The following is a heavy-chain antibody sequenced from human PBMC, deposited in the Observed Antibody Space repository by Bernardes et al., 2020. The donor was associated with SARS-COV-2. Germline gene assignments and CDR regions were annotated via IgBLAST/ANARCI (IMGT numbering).Heavy chain of an antibody. CDR2: IKSKTDGGTT. V-gene: IGHV3-15*01. D-gene: IGHD3-3*01. CDR3: TTGGAITIFGVVIVMDAFDI. CDR1: GFTFSNAW. Sequence: AESLRLSCSASGFTFSNAWMIWVRHAPGKGLEWVGRIKSKTDGGTTDYAAPVKGKFTISSDDSKNTLYLQMNSLKTEDTAVYYCTTGGAITIFGVVIVMDAFDIWGQGTMVTVSS. J-gene: IGHJ3*02.